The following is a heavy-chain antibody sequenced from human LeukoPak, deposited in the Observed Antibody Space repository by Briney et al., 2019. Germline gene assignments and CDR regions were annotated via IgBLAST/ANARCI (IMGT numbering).Heavy chain of an antibody. CDR2: IYSSGTT. V-gene: IGHV4-4*07. CDR1: GGSISSHY. D-gene: IGHD3-10*01. J-gene: IGHJ2*01. Sequence: SETLSLTCTVSGGSISSHYWSWIRQPAGKGLEWFGRIYSSGTTNYNPSLKSRVTMSVDTSKNQFSLKLSSVTAADTAVYYCARASYYGNRYFELWGRGTLVTVSS. CDR3: ARASYYGNRYFEL.